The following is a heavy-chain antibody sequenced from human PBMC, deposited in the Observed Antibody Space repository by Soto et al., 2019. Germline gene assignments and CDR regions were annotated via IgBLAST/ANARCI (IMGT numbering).Heavy chain of an antibody. Sequence: PGESLKISCKGSGYSFPSYWIGWVRQMPGKGLEWMGIIYPGDSHTRYSPSFQGQVTISADKSISTAYLQWSSLKASDTAMYYCARTLSGYEFYYYYYMDVWGKGTTVTVS. CDR1: GYSFPSYW. D-gene: IGHD5-12*01. J-gene: IGHJ6*03. CDR3: ARTLSGYEFYYYYYMDV. CDR2: IYPGDSHT. V-gene: IGHV5-51*01.